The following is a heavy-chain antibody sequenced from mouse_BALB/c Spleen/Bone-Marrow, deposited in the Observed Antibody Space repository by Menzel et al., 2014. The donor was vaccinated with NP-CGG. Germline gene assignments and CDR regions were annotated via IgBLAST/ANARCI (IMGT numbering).Heavy chain of an antibody. CDR3: ASYRYAWYFDV. D-gene: IGHD2-14*01. J-gene: IGHJ1*01. CDR2: IDPANDNT. CDR1: GFNIKDTY. Sequence: EVQLQQSGAELVKPGASVKLSCTASGFNIKDTYMHWVKQRPEQGLEWIGRIDPANDNTKYDPKFQGKATITADTSSNTAYLQISSLTSEDTAVYYCASYRYAWYFDVWGAGTTVTVSS. V-gene: IGHV14-3*02.